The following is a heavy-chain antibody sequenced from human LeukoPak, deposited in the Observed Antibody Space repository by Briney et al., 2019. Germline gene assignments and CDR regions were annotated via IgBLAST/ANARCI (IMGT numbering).Heavy chain of an antibody. CDR1: GGSISSSTYY. V-gene: IGHV4-39*01. J-gene: IGHJ4*02. Sequence: SETLSLTCTVSGGSISSSTYYWGWIRRPPGKGLEWIGSIYYSGSTSYNPSLKSRVTISVDTSKNQFSLKLSSVTAADTAVYYCVARGLSSDYWGQGTLVTVSS. CDR2: IYYSGST. CDR3: VARGLSSDY.